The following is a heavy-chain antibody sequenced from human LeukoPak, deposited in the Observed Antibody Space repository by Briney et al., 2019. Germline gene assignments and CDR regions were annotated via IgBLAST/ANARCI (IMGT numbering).Heavy chain of an antibody. CDR2: IYYSGST. Sequence: SETLSLTCTVSGGSISSGDYYWSWIRQPPGKGLEWIGYIYYSGSTYYTPSLKSRVTISVDTPKNQCSLKLSSVTAADTAVYYCARADGDYVPYYYGMDVWGQGTTVTVSS. V-gene: IGHV4-30-4*01. CDR3: ARADGDYVPYYYGMDV. D-gene: IGHD4-17*01. CDR1: GGSISSGDYY. J-gene: IGHJ6*02.